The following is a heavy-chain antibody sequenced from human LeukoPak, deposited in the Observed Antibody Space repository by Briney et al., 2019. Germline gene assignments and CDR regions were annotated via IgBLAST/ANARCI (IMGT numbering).Heavy chain of an antibody. CDR2: ISAYNGKT. CDR1: GYTFTRYG. CDR3: ARLQADIVATNYFDY. D-gene: IGHD5-12*01. Sequence: ASVKVSCKATGYTFTRYGFSWVRQAPGQGLEWMGWISAYNGKTKYAQKVQGRVTMTTDTSTSTAYMELRSLRSDDTAVYYCARLQADIVATNYFDYWGQGTLVTVSS. J-gene: IGHJ4*02. V-gene: IGHV1-18*01.